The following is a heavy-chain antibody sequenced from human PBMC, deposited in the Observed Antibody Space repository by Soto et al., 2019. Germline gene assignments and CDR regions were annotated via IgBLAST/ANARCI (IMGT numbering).Heavy chain of an antibody. D-gene: IGHD2-15*01. J-gene: IGHJ4*02. CDR1: GGTFSSYA. CDR3: AREARHDYGGSGIAY. V-gene: IGHV1-69*01. CDR2: IIPIFGTA. Sequence: QVQLVQSGAEVKKPGSSVKGSCKASGGTFSSYAISWVRQAPGQGLEWMGGIIPIFGTANYAQKFQGRVTITADESTSTADMELSSLRSEDTAVYYCAREARHDYGGSGIAYGRQGTLVTVSS.